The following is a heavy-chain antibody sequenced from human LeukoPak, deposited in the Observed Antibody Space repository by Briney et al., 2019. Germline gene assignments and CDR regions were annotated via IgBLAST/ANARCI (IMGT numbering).Heavy chain of an antibody. CDR3: AREVGYSSGWNDY. J-gene: IGHJ4*02. CDR1: GGSFSGYY. Sequence: SETLSLTCAVYGGSFSGYYWSWIRQPPGKGLEWIGYIYYSGSTNYNPSLKSRVTISVDTSKNQFSLKLSSVTAADTAVYYCAREVGYSSGWNDYWGQGTLVTVSS. D-gene: IGHD6-19*01. CDR2: IYYSGST. V-gene: IGHV4-59*01.